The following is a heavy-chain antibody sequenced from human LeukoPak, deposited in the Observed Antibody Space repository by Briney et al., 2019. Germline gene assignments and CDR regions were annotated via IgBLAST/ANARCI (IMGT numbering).Heavy chain of an antibody. CDR1: GGSISSGGYY. J-gene: IGHJ4*02. CDR3: AREREWLL. CDR2: IYHSGST. V-gene: IGHV4-30-2*01. Sequence: SQTLSLTCTVSGGSISSGGYYWSWIRQPPGKGLGWIGYIYHSGSTYYNPSLKSRVTISVDRSKNQFSLKLSSVTAADTAVYYCAREREWLLWGQGTLVTVSS. D-gene: IGHD3-3*01.